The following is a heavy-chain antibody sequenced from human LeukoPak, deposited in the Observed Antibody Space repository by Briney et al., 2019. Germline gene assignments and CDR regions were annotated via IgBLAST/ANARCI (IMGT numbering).Heavy chain of an antibody. CDR1: GFTFSSYA. CDR2: ISGSGGST. CDR3: AKESSGWSNGDY. V-gene: IGHV3-23*01. J-gene: IGHJ4*02. D-gene: IGHD6-19*01. Sequence: PGGSLRLSCAASGFTFSSYAMSWIRQAPGKGLEWVSAISGSGGSTYYADSVEGRFTISRDNSKNTLYLQMNSLRAEDTAVYYCAKESSGWSNGDYWGQGTLVTVSS.